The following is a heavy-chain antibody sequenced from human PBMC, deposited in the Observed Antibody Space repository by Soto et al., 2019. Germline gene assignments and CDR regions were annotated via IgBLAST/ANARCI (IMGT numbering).Heavy chain of an antibody. CDR1: GGSVSTGTYH. Sequence: QVQLQESGPRLVKPSETLSLTCTVSGGSVSTGTYHWNWIRQSPGKGLEWIGNIFYIGSTNYNPSLTSRVTISLDTSNNQFSLKLTSVTAADTAVYYCAGLLTVHHSYFSGLDVWGQGTTVTVSS. CDR2: IFYIGST. CDR3: AGLLTVHHSYFSGLDV. J-gene: IGHJ6*02. D-gene: IGHD7-27*01. V-gene: IGHV4-61*01.